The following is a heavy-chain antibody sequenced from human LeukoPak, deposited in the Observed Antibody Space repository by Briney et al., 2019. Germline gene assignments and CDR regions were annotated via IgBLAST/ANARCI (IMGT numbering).Heavy chain of an antibody. V-gene: IGHV3-66*01. J-gene: IGHJ4*02. CDR2: IYSGGST. Sequence: GGSLRLSCAASGFTVSSNYMSWVRQAPGKGLEWVSVIYSGGSTYYADSVKGRFTISRDNSKNTLYLQMNSLRAEDTAVYYCASEARGYSSGWYSLGWGQGTLVTVSS. CDR1: GFTVSSNY. CDR3: ASEARGYSSGWYSLG. D-gene: IGHD6-19*01.